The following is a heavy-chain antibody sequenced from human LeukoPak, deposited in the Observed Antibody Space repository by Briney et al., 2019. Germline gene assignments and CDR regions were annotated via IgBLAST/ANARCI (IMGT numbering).Heavy chain of an antibody. CDR1: GGSFSGYY. Sequence: SETLSLTCAVYGGSFSGYYWSWIRQPPGKGLEWIGEINHSGSTNYNPSLKSRVTLSVDTSKNQFSLKLSSVTAADTAVYYCARGAPAATFDPWGQGTLVTVSS. CDR3: ARGAPAATFDP. V-gene: IGHV4-34*01. D-gene: IGHD2-2*01. J-gene: IGHJ5*02. CDR2: INHSGST.